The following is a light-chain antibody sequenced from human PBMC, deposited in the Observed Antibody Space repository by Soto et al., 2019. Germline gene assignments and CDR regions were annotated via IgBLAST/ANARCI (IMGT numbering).Light chain of an antibody. J-gene: IGLJ1*01. CDR2: TVS. Sequence: QTPFTEYTSVTGSPGQTITISYTGTSSDVGGYNYVSWYQQHPGKAPKLMIYTVSNRPSGLSKRFPGSKSGNTAPLTISGLHAEDEADYYCSSRPGSSTSHLFGTGPKVTVL. CDR3: SSRPGSSTSHL. CDR1: SSDVGGYNY. V-gene: IGLV2-14*01.